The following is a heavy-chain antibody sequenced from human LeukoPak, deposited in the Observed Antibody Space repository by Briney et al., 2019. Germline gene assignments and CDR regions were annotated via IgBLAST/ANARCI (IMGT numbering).Heavy chain of an antibody. CDR2: ISSGSSYI. J-gene: IGHJ2*01. CDR3: ARGRCSGGSCQPHWYFDL. D-gene: IGHD2-15*01. V-gene: IGHV3-21*01. Sequence: GGSLRLSCAASGFTFSTYTMNWVRQVPGKGLEWVSSISSGSSYIYYADSVKGRFTISRDNAKDSLYLQMNSLRAEDTAVYYCARGRCSGGSCQPHWYFDLWGRGTLVTVSS. CDR1: GFTFSTYT.